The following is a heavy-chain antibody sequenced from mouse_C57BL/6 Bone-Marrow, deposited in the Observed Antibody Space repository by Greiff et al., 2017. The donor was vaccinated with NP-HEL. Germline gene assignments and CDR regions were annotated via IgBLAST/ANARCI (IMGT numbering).Heavy chain of an antibody. D-gene: IGHD1-1*01. CDR1: GFNIKDYY. Sequence: EVQLQQSGAELVRPGASVKLSCTASGFNIKDYYMHWVKQRPEQGLEWIGRIDPEDGDTEYAPKFQGKATMTVDTSSNTAYLQLSRLTSEDTAVYYCTMGYYEGAYWGQGTLVTVSA. CDR3: TMGYYEGAY. J-gene: IGHJ3*01. V-gene: IGHV14-1*01. CDR2: IDPEDGDT.